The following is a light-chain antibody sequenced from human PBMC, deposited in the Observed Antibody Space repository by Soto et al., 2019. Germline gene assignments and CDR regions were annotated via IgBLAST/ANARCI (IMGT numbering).Light chain of an antibody. CDR3: CSYTGDTTVV. CDR1: SSDVGKYNF. Sequence: SVVTQPASVSGSPGQSITISCTGTSSDVGKYNFVSWYQQDPGRAPKVVIYEVSNRPLGVSTRFAGSKSGNTASLTISGLQAEDEAEYYCCSYTGDTTVVFGTGTKVTVL. J-gene: IGLJ1*01. CDR2: EVS. V-gene: IGLV2-14*01.